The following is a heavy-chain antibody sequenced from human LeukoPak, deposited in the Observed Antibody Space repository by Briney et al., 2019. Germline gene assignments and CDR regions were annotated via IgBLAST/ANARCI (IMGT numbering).Heavy chain of an antibody. CDR3: AKVKTAMAYYFDY. CDR2: INSDGIST. V-gene: IGHV3-74*01. CDR1: GFTLRSYW. J-gene: IGHJ4*02. D-gene: IGHD5-18*01. Sequence: PGGSLRLSCAASGFTLRSYWMHWVRQAPGKGLVWVSRINSDGISTTYADSVKGRFTISRDNSKNTLYLQMNSLRAEDTAVYYCAKVKTAMAYYFDYWGQGTLVTVSS.